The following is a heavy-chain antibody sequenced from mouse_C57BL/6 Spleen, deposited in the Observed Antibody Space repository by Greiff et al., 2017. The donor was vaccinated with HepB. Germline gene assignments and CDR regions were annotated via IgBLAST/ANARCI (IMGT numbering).Heavy chain of an antibody. D-gene: IGHD1-1*01. V-gene: IGHV1-26*01. CDR1: GYTFTDYY. Sequence: EVPLQQSGPELVKPGASVKISCKASGYTFTDYYMNWVKQSHGKSLEWIGDINPNNGGTSYNQKFKGKATLTVDKSSSTAYMELRSLTSEDSAVYYCAKIGDYYGSQAWVAYWGQGTLVTVAA. CDR3: AKIGDYYGSQAWVAY. J-gene: IGHJ3*01. CDR2: INPNNGGT.